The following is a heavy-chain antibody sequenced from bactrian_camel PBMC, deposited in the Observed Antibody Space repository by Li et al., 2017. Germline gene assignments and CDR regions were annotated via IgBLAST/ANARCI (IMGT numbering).Heavy chain of an antibody. J-gene: IGHJ4*01. D-gene: IGHD1*01. Sequence: HVQLVESGGGSVQAGGSLTLSCAVSGYTWSTHCMARFRQAPGKEREGVAAITTDGGSTYYANSVKGRFTISEDNAKNAAYLQLNGLKTEDMAMYYCAARSLTFNAPELEAEAYEFWGQGTQVTVS. V-gene: IGHV3S1*01. CDR3: AARSLTFNAPELEAEAYEF. CDR2: ITTDGGST. CDR1: GYTWSTHC.